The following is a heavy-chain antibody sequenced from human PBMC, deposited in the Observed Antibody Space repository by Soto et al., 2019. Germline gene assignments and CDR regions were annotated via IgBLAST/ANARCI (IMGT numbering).Heavy chain of an antibody. CDR1: GYIFTNYW. J-gene: IGHJ4*02. Sequence: GESLKISCKGSGYIFTNYWIGWVRQMPGKGLEWMGIIYPGHSDTKYSPSFQGQVTISADKSINTAYLQWSSLKASDTAMYYCASLSRLEPRSAFDYWGQGTLVTVSS. CDR2: IYPGHSDT. CDR3: ASLSRLEPRSAFDY. V-gene: IGHV5-51*01. D-gene: IGHD1-1*01.